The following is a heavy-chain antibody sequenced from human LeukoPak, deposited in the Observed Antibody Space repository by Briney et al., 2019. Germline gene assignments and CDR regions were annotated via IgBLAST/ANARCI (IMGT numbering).Heavy chain of an antibody. Sequence: SETLSLTCNVSGDSIGSSSYYWGWIRQTPEKGLEWIGSIFYSGSTYYTPSLKSRVTMSLDTSKNQFSLRLTSVTAADTAVYYCARQVAIVEPTDPNWFDSWGQGTLVTVSS. V-gene: IGHV4-39*07. J-gene: IGHJ5*01. CDR1: GDSIGSSSYY. D-gene: IGHD1-26*01. CDR2: IFYSGST. CDR3: ARQVAIVEPTDPNWFDS.